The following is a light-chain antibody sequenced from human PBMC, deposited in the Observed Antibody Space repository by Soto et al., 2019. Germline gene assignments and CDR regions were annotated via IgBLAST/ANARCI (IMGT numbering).Light chain of an antibody. Sequence: DIPMTQSPSTLSASVGDALTITCRTSQIFSNWLAWYQQKPGKAPKFLIYTASTLESGVPSRFSGSGSGTEFTLTISILQPDDFATYYCQQYNSYSWTFGQGTKVEIK. CDR1: QIFSNW. CDR2: TAS. V-gene: IGKV1-5*03. J-gene: IGKJ1*01. CDR3: QQYNSYSWT.